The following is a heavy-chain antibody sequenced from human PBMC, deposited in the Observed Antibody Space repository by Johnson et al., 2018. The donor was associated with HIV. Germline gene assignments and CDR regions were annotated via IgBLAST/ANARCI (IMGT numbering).Heavy chain of an antibody. CDR1: GFTFSSYW. CDR3: SKNSRITYDARSAFDI. CDR2: IKQDGGEK. D-gene: IGHD3-3*01. Sequence: VQLVESGGGVVQPGRSLRLSCAASGFTFSSYWMSWVRQAPGKGLEWVANIKQDGGEKYYVDSVKGRFTISRDNAKNSLYLQMNSLRAEDTAVYYCSKNSRITYDARSAFDIWGQGTMVTVSS. V-gene: IGHV3-7*03. J-gene: IGHJ3*02.